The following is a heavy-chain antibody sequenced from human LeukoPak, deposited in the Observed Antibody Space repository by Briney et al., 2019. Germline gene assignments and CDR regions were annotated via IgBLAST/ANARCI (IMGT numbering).Heavy chain of an antibody. CDR2: IYYSGST. Sequence: SETLSLTCTVSGGSISSSSYYWGWIRQPPGKGLEWIGSIYYSGSTYYNPSLKSRVTISVDTSKNQFSLKLSSVTAADTAVYYCARRSPPYYPFDYWGQGTLVTVSS. CDR1: GGSISSSSYY. D-gene: IGHD3-10*01. CDR3: ARRSPPYYPFDY. J-gene: IGHJ4*02. V-gene: IGHV4-39*01.